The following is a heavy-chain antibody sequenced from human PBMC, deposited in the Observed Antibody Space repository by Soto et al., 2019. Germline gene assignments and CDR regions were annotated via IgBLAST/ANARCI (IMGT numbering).Heavy chain of an antibody. V-gene: IGHV1-69*13. CDR1: GGTFSSYA. Sequence: SVKVSCKASGGTFSSYAISWVRQAPGQGLEWMGGIIPIFGTANYAQKFQGRVTITADESTSTAYMELSSLRSEDTAVYYCASSYDYVWDPPGGWFDPWGQGTLVTVSS. D-gene: IGHD3-16*01. CDR2: IIPIFGTA. J-gene: IGHJ5*02. CDR3: ASSYDYVWDPPGGWFDP.